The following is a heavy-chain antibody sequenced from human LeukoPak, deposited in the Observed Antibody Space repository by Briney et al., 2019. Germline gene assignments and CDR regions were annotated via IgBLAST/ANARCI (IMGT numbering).Heavy chain of an antibody. D-gene: IGHD3-10*01. Sequence: TLSLTCTVSGGSISSGSYYWSWIRQPAGKGLEWIGRIYTSGSTNYNPSLKSRVTISVDTSKNQFSLKLSSVTAADTAVYYCARRADYGSGSYYNYWGQGTLVTVSS. CDR3: ARRADYGSGSYYNY. CDR1: GGSISSGSYY. J-gene: IGHJ4*02. V-gene: IGHV4-61*02. CDR2: IYTSGST.